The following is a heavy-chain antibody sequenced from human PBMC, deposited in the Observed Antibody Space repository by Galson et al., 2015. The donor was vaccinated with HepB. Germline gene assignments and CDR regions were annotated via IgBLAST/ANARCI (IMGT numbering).Heavy chain of an antibody. CDR2: IKQDGSEK. CDR3: ARGGGSDAFDI. CDR1: GFSFSRYW. V-gene: IGHV3-7*04. D-gene: IGHD1-26*01. Sequence: SLRLSCAASGFSFSRYWMTWVRQAPGKGLEWVANIKQDGSEKYYVEAVKGRFTISRENAKNSLYLQMNSLRAGDTAVYYCARGGGSDAFDIWGQGTMVTVSS. J-gene: IGHJ3*02.